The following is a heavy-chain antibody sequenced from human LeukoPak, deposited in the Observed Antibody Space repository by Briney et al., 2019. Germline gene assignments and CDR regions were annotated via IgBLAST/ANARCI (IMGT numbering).Heavy chain of an antibody. CDR3: ARKLGGTQCGGDCFFDH. Sequence: GLSLRLSCEASGFMLNVYYMSWFRRAPGKGLEWIVYISPPGSYTTYADAVRGRFTISRDNAKNLLFLQMSDLRTEDTAVYYCARKLGGTQCGGDCFFDHWGQGTRVAVSS. D-gene: IGHD2-21*02. J-gene: IGHJ4*02. V-gene: IGHV3-11*03. CDR1: GFMLNVYY. CDR2: ISPPGSYT.